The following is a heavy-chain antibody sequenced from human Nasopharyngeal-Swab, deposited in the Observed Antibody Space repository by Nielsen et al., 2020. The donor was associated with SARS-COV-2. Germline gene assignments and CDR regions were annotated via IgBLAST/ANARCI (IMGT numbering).Heavy chain of an antibody. J-gene: IGHJ4*02. Sequence: GESLKISCAASGFTFSSYAMSWVRQARGKGLEWVSTISGSGGSTYYADSVKGRFTISRDNSKNTLYQQMNSLRAEDTAVYYCAKAYCTNGVCYTDYWGQGTLVTVSS. V-gene: IGHV3-23*01. D-gene: IGHD2-8*01. CDR2: ISGSGGST. CDR1: GFTFSSYA. CDR3: AKAYCTNGVCYTDY.